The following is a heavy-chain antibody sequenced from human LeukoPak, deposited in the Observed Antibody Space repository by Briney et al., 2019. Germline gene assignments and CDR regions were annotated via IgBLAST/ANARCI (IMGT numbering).Heavy chain of an antibody. Sequence: ASVKVSCKASGYTFTGYYMHWVRQAPGQGLEWMGWINPNSGGTNYAQKFQGRVTMTRDTSISTAYMELSRLRSDDTAVYYCAREPSSLYSSSWEDYWGQGNLVTVSS. D-gene: IGHD6-13*01. CDR1: GYTFTGYY. CDR2: INPNSGGT. CDR3: AREPSSLYSSSWEDY. V-gene: IGHV1-2*02. J-gene: IGHJ4*02.